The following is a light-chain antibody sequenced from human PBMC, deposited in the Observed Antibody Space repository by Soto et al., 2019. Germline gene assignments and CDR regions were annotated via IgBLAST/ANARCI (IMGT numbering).Light chain of an antibody. CDR2: EVS. Sequence: QSALTQPASVSGSPGQSITISCTGTSSDVGGYNFVSWYQQHPGRAPKLLIYEVSRRPSGVSNRFSGSKSGDTASLIISGLQAEDEADYYCYSYRGYYTRVFGTGTKVTVL. J-gene: IGLJ1*01. V-gene: IGLV2-14*01. CDR3: YSYRGYYTRV. CDR1: SSDVGGYNF.